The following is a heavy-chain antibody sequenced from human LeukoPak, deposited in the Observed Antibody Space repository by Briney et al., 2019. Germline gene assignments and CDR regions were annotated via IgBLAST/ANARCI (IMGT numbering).Heavy chain of an antibody. D-gene: IGHD3-9*01. CDR3: AGGSPLRYFDWLLGAPLMDV. CDR2: ISSSSSYI. Sequence: PGGSLRLSCAASGFTFSSYSMNWVRQAPGKGLEWVSSISSSSSYIYYADSVKGRFTISRDNAKNSLYLQMNSLRAEDTAVYYCAGGSPLRYFDWLLGAPLMDVRGKGTTVTVSS. J-gene: IGHJ6*03. V-gene: IGHV3-21*01. CDR1: GFTFSSYS.